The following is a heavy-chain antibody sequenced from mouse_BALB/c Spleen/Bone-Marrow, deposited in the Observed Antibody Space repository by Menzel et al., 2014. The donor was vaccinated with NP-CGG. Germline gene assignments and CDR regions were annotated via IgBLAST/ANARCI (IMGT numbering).Heavy chain of an antibody. CDR1: GYTFTDYA. V-gene: IGHV1S137*01. J-gene: IGHJ2*01. CDR2: ISTYYGDA. CDR3: ARESIYYYGSTLDY. Sequence: VQLQQSGAELVGPGVSVKISCKGSGYTFTDYAMHWVKPSHAKSLEWIGVISTYYGDASYNQKFKGKATMTVDKSSSTAYMELARLTSEDSAIYYCARESIYYYGSTLDYWGQGTTLTVSS. D-gene: IGHD1-1*01.